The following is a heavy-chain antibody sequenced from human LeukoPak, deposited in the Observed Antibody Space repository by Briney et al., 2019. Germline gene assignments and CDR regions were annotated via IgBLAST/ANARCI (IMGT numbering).Heavy chain of an antibody. V-gene: IGHV1-69*05. Sequence: SVKVSCKASGGTFSSYAISWVRQAPGQGLEWMGRIIPIFGTANYAQKFQGRVTVTTDESTSTAYMELSSLRSEDTAVYYCARPFFAGITRDNWFDPWGQGTLVTVSS. J-gene: IGHJ5*02. D-gene: IGHD1-14*01. CDR1: GGTFSSYA. CDR2: IIPIFGTA. CDR3: ARPFFAGITRDNWFDP.